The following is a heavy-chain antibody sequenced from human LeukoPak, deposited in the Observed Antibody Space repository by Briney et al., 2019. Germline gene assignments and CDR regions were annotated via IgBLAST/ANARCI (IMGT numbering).Heavy chain of an antibody. CDR3: AKDAALYPFFFDY. Sequence: SCKVSGYTLTELAMHWVRQAPGKGLEWVSAVSGSGGHTYYADSVKGRFTISRDNSKNTLYLQMDTLRAEDTAVYYCAKDAALYPFFFDYWGQGTLVTVSS. CDR1: GYTLTELA. CDR2: VSGSGGHT. D-gene: IGHD3-16*01. V-gene: IGHV3-23*01. J-gene: IGHJ4*02.